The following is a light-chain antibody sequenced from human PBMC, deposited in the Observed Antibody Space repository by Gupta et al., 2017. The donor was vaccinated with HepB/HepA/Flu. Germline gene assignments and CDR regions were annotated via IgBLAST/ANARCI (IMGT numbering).Light chain of an antibody. CDR3: VLYMGRGIWV. V-gene: IGLV8-61*01. Sequence: QTVVTQEPSFSVSPGGTVTLTCGFSSGSVSPSDYPSWYQQTPGQAPRTLIYNTKTRSSGVPDRFSGSILGNKAALTITGAQADDESDYYCVLYMGRGIWVFGGGTKLTVL. J-gene: IGLJ3*02. CDR1: SGSVSPSDY. CDR2: NTK.